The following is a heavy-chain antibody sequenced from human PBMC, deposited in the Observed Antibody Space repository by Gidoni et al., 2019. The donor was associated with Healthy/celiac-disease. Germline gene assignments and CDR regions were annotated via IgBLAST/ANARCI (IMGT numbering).Heavy chain of an antibody. CDR1: GGSISSYY. Sequence: QVQLQESGPGLVKPSETLSLTCTVSGGSISSYYWSWIRQPPGKGLEWIGYIYYSGSTNYNPSLKSRVTIAVDKSKNQFSLKLGSVTATDTAVYYCARVAVRGVRGYYGMDVWGQGTTVTVSS. V-gene: IGHV4-59*12. D-gene: IGHD3-10*01. CDR3: ARVAVRGVRGYYGMDV. CDR2: IYYSGST. J-gene: IGHJ6*02.